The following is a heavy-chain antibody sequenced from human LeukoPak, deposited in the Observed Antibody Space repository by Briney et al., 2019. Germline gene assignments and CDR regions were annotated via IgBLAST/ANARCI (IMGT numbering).Heavy chain of an antibody. D-gene: IGHD6-19*01. V-gene: IGHV4-34*01. J-gene: IGHJ3*02. CDR1: GGSFSGYY. CDR3: ARVVAVAGTRGWAFDI. CDR2: INHSGST. Sequence: SETLSLTCAVYGGSFSGYYWSWIRQPPGKGLEWIGEINHSGSTNYNPSLKSRVAISVDTSKNQFSLKLSSVTAADTAVYYCARVVAVAGTRGWAFDIWGQGTMVTVSS.